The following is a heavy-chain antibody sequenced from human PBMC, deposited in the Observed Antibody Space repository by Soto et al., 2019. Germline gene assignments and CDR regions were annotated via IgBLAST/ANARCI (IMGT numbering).Heavy chain of an antibody. Sequence: QVQLVESGGGVVQPGRSLRLSCAASGFTFSSFAFHWVRQAPGKGLEWVAVISYDGSNKYYADSVNCRFTISTENSKSTPYRQMNSLRAEDTAVYYFARDIEDYYGSGSYPSGIDYWGQGTLVTVSS. CDR2: ISYDGSNK. J-gene: IGHJ4*02. V-gene: IGHV3-30-3*01. D-gene: IGHD3-10*01. CDR1: GFTFSSFA. CDR3: ARDIEDYYGSGSYPSGIDY.